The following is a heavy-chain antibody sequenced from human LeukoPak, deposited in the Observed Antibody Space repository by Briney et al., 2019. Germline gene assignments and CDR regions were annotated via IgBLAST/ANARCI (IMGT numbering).Heavy chain of an antibody. J-gene: IGHJ4*02. Sequence: GRSLRLSCAASGFTFDDYAMHWGRQAPGKGLEWVSGISWNSGSIGYADSVKGRFTISRDNAKNSLYLQMNSLRAEDTALYYCAKDKWSYSYGYKGFDYWGQGTLVTVSS. CDR2: ISWNSGSI. CDR1: GFTFDDYA. D-gene: IGHD5-18*01. V-gene: IGHV3-9*01. CDR3: AKDKWSYSYGYKGFDY.